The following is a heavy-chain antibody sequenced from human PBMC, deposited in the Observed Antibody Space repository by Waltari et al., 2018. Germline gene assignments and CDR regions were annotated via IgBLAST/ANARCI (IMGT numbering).Heavy chain of an antibody. J-gene: IGHJ5*02. V-gene: IGHV3-7*01. D-gene: IGHD3-10*01. Sequence: EVQLVESGGGLVQPGGSLRLSCAASGFIFSNHWMGWVRQTPGKGLEWCANIQPDGSGNKYVDSVKGRFTVSRDNAQNSLFLQMNSLRGVDTAVYYCGKFGSPGSFDNWGQGTLVAVSS. CDR1: GFIFSNHW. CDR3: GKFGSPGSFDN. CDR2: IQPDGSGN.